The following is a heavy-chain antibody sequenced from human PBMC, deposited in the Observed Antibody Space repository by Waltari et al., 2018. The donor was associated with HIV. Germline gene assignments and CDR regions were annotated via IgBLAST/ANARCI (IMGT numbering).Heavy chain of an antibody. Sequence: QVQLVESGGGVVQPGRSLRLSCAVSGFTFSSYVMHWVRQAPGRGLGWVAFIWYDGSKKYYADAVKGRFTISRDNSKNTLYLQMNSLRDEDTAVYYCARGVHDFYYGMDVWGQGTSVTVSS. CDR1: GFTFSSYV. CDR3: ARGVHDFYYGMDV. CDR2: IWYDGSKK. J-gene: IGHJ6*02. V-gene: IGHV3-33*01.